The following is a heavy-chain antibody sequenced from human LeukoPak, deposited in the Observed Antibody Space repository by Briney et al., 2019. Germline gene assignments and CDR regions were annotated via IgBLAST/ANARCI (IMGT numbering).Heavy chain of an antibody. CDR1: GYTFTSYG. CDR2: INPNSGGT. D-gene: IGHD6-19*01. J-gene: IGHJ4*02. V-gene: IGHV1-2*02. CDR3: ARGPGQWRKLDY. Sequence: ASVKVSCKASGYTFTSYGISWVRQAPGQGLEWMGWINPNSGGTNYAQKFQGRVTMTRDTSISTAYMELSRLRSDDTAVYYCARGPGQWRKLDYWGQGTLVTVSS.